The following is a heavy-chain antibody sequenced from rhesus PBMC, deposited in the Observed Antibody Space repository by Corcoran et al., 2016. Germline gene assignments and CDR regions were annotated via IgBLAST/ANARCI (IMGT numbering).Heavy chain of an antibody. CDR2: IIPLGGIT. V-gene: IGHV1-198*02. Sequence: QVQLVQSGAEVKKPGASVKVSCKASGFTFGSYAISWVRQAPGQGLEWRGVIIPLGGITNYAEKFQGRVTITADTSTSTAYMELSSLRSEDTAVYYCARGSVAAAGSSRFDVWGAGVLVTVSS. CDR3: ARGSVAAAGSSRFDV. J-gene: IGHJ5-1*01. D-gene: IGHD6-31*01. CDR1: GFTFGSYA.